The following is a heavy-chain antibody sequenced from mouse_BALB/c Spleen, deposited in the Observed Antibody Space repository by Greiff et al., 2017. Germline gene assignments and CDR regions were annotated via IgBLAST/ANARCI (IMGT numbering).Heavy chain of an antibody. CDR3: AWAHYGYGRYYYAMDY. CDR1: GFTFTDYT. D-gene: IGHD2-2*01. Sequence: VQLLQSGPELVKPGASVKISCTTSGFTFTDYTMHWVQQSPGKSLEWIGGINPNNGGTSYNQKFKGKATLTVDKSSSTAYMELRSLTSEDSAIYCCAWAHYGYGRYYYAMDYWGQGTSVTVSS. J-gene: IGHJ4*01. CDR2: INPNNGGT. V-gene: IGHV1-22*01.